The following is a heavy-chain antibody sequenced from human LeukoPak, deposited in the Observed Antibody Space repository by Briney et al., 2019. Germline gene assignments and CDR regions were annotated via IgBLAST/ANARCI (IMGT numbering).Heavy chain of an antibody. V-gene: IGHV1-46*01. CDR3: ARDRRYSSGWYVPYYFDY. D-gene: IGHD6-19*01. J-gene: IGHJ4*02. CDR2: INPSGGST. CDR1: GYIFTTYY. Sequence: GASVKVSCKASGYIFTTYYIHWVRQAPGQGLEWMGIINPSGGSTSYAQNFQGRVSMTRDMSTSTVYMELSSLRAEDTAVYYCARDRRYSSGWYVPYYFDYWGQGTLVTVSS.